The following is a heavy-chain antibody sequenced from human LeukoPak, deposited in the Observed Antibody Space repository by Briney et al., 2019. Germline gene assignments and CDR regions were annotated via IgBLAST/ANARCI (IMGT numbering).Heavy chain of an antibody. V-gene: IGHV3-48*03. Sequence: WGSLSLSCAASGFTFSSYEMNWICIGQCPGLDRVSYSSSNGSTIYYADSAMGRLSIFTVDAKNSQYLQMNSLRAEDTAVYYCARDGDCGGACGNGFDIWGHGTMVSVSS. CDR2: SSSNGSTI. D-gene: IGHD2-21*02. J-gene: IGHJ3*02. CDR3: ARDGDCGGACGNGFDI. CDR1: GFTFSSYE.